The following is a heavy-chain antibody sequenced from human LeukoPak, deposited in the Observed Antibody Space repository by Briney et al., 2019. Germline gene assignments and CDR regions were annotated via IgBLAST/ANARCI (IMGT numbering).Heavy chain of an antibody. CDR2: IKQDGSEK. D-gene: IGHD3-22*01. J-gene: IGHJ5*02. CDR3: ARDLGQYYDTSDNWFDP. CDR1: GFTFSSYG. V-gene: IGHV3-7*01. Sequence: PGGSLRLSCVASGFTFSSYGMHWVRQAPGKGLEWVANIKQDGSEKYYVDSVKGRFTISRDNAKNSLYLQMNSLRAEDTAVYYCARDLGQYYDTSDNWFDPWGQGTLVTVSS.